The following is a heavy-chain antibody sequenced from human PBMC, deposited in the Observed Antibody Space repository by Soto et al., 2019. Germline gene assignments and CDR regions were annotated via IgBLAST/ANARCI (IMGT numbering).Heavy chain of an antibody. Sequence: XXSLTCPVSGGSISSGDDFWAWILQPPGKGLEWIGYIYYSGSTYYNPSLKSRLTMSVDTSKNQFSLKLSSVTAADKAVYYCARDRAKWKDYYYYGMDVWGQGTTVTVSS. D-gene: IGHD1-20*01. CDR2: IYYSGST. CDR1: GGSISSGDDF. J-gene: IGHJ6*02. V-gene: IGHV4-30-4*01. CDR3: ARDRAKWKDYYYYGMDV.